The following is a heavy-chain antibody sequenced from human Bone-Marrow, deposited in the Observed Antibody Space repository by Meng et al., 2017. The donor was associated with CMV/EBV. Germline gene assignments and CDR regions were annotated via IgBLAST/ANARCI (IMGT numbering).Heavy chain of an antibody. Sequence: GGSLRLSCTGSRSSFTTYWIGWVRQMPGKGLEWMGILYPGDSDTRYSPSFQGQVTISADRSISTAYLQWSSLKASDTAMYYCARYHDSSGYYYRPFDYWGQGTLVTVSS. V-gene: IGHV5-51*01. CDR3: ARYHDSSGYYYRPFDY. CDR2: LYPGDSDT. D-gene: IGHD3-22*01. J-gene: IGHJ4*02. CDR1: RSSFTTYW.